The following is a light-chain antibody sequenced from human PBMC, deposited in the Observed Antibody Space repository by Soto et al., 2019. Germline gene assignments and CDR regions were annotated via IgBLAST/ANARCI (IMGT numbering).Light chain of an antibody. J-gene: IGLJ3*02. Sequence: QSVLTQPPSVSGAPGQRVTISCTGSSSNIGAGYDVHWYQQLPGTAPKLLIYSNNNRPSGVPYRFSGSKSGTSASLAITGLQAEDEADYYCQSFDSSLSGGVFGGGTKLTVL. CDR2: SNN. CDR1: SSNIGAGYD. CDR3: QSFDSSLSGGV. V-gene: IGLV1-40*01.